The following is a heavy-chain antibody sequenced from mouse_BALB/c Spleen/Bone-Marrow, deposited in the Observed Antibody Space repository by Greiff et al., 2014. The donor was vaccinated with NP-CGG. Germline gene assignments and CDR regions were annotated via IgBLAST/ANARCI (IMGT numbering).Heavy chain of an antibody. CDR3: ARALDSSGYGFAY. Sequence: QVQLKESGPGLGAPSQSLSITCTVSGVSLTSYGVHWVRPPPGKGLEWLGVIWAGGSTNYNSALMSRLSISKDNSKSQVFLKMNSLQTDDTAMYYCARALDSSGYGFAYWGQGTLVTVSA. D-gene: IGHD3-2*01. CDR1: GVSLTSYG. J-gene: IGHJ3*01. V-gene: IGHV2-9*02. CDR2: IWAGGST.